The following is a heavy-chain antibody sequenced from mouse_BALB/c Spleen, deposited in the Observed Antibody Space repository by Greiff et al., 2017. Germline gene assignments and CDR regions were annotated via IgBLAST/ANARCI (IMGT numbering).Heavy chain of an antibody. Sequence: EVQLVESGAELVRSGASVKLSCTASGFNIKDYYMHWVKQRPEQGLEWIGWIDPENGDTEYAPKFQGKATMTADTSSNTAYLQLSSLTSEDTAVYYCRTFYDYDGDGGYAMDYWGQGTSVTVSS. J-gene: IGHJ4*01. CDR3: RTFYDYDGDGGYAMDY. D-gene: IGHD2-4*01. CDR1: GFNIKDYY. V-gene: IGHV14-4*02. CDR2: IDPENGDT.